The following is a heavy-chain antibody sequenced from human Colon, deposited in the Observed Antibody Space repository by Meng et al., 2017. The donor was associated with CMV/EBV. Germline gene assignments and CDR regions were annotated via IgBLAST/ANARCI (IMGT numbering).Heavy chain of an antibody. J-gene: IGHJ2*01. Sequence: QVHLREPGPGLVKPSETLSLTCTVSGDSISGRSYYWGWIRQPPGKGLEWIASIYYTGNDYHNPSLKSRVTISIDTSNNQFSLRLTSVTAADTAVYYCARMALHWYFDLWGRGTLVTVSS. CDR2: IYYTGND. CDR1: GDSISGRSYY. CDR3: ARMALHWYFDL. V-gene: IGHV4-39*07. D-gene: IGHD5-24*01.